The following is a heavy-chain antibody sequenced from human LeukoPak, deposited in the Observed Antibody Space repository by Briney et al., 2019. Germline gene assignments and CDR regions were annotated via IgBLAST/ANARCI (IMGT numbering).Heavy chain of an antibody. CDR2: ISSSSTYV. V-gene: IGHV3-21*01. Sequence: RPGGSLRLSCAASGFTFSNCIMNRVRQAPGMGLEWISYISSSSTYVYYADSLKGRFTVSRDNAKNSLFLQKSSLRAEDTAVFSCARSLLFYIQVILWTLDYWGQGTLVTVSS. CDR3: ARSLLFYIQVILWTLDY. D-gene: IGHD2-21*01. J-gene: IGHJ4*02. CDR1: GFTFSNCI.